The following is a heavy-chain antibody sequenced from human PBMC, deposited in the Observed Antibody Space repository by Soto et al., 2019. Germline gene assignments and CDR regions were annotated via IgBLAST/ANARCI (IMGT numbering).Heavy chain of an antibody. CDR3: ARDSYDSSGYYSYFDY. D-gene: IGHD3-22*01. V-gene: IGHV3-48*02. CDR2: ISSSSSTI. J-gene: IGHJ4*02. Sequence: EVQLVESGGGLVQPGGSLRLSCAASGFTFSSYSMNWVRQAPGKGLEWVSYISSSSSTIYYADSVKGRFTISRDNAKNSLYLQMNSLRDEDTAVYYCARDSYDSSGYYSYFDYWGQGTLVTVSS. CDR1: GFTFSSYS.